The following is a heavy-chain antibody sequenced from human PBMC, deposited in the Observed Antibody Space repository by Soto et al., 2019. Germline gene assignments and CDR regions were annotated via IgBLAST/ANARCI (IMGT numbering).Heavy chain of an antibody. CDR1: GYSFTSYW. CDR2: IYPGDSDT. Sequence: LTLSCKGSGYSFTSYWIGCVRQMPGKGPEWMGIIYPGDSDTRYSASFQGQVTISTDKSISTAYLQWSSLKASDTAMYYCARLDPDYYYYYGMDVWGQGTTVTVSS. J-gene: IGHJ6*02. CDR3: ARLDPDYYYYYGMDV. V-gene: IGHV5-51*01.